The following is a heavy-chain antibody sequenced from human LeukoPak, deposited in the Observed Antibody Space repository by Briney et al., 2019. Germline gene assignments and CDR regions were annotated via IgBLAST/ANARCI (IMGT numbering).Heavy chain of an antibody. CDR2: ISGRGDSV. V-gene: IGHV3-48*04. D-gene: IGHD3-10*01. J-gene: IGHJ4*02. CDR3: ASGSVPDY. CDR1: GFTFSSYS. Sequence: PGGSLRLSCTASGFTFSSYSMNWVRQAPGKGLEWISYISGRGDSVYYADSVKGRFTISRDNAEKSLFLQMNSLRVEDTAVYYCASGSVPDYWGQGTLVTVSS.